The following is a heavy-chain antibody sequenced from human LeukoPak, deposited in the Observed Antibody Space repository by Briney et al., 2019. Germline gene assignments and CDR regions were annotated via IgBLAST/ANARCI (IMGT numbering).Heavy chain of an antibody. CDR3: AREAYYYDSSGYSPDAFDI. J-gene: IGHJ3*02. CDR2: ISSSSSYI. D-gene: IGHD3-22*01. Sequence: GGSLRLSCAASRFTFSSYSMNWVRQAPGKGLEWVSSISSSSSYIYYADSVKGRFTISRDNAKNSLYLQMNSLRAEDTAVYYCAREAYYYDSSGYSPDAFDIWGQGTMVTVSS. V-gene: IGHV3-21*01. CDR1: RFTFSSYS.